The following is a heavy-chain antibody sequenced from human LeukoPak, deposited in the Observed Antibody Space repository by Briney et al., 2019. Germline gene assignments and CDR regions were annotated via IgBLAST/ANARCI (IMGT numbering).Heavy chain of an antibody. CDR1: GFTFNTYS. Sequence: GGSLRLSCEASGFTFNTYSMDWARQAPGKGLEWVSSIDSSGGYMFYADSVKGRFIISRDNAKDSLYLQMNSLRVEDTAVYYCLRGDRRDYWGQGTLVTVSS. CDR3: LRGDRRDY. CDR2: IDSSGGYM. J-gene: IGHJ4*02. V-gene: IGHV3-21*06.